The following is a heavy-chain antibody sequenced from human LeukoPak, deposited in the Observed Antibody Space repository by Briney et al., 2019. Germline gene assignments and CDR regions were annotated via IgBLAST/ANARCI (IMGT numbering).Heavy chain of an antibody. Sequence: GGSLRLSCAASGFTFSSYSMNWVRQAPGKGLEWVSSISSSSSYIYYADSVKGRFTISRDNAKNSLYLQMNSLRAEDTAVYYCAKVGSSGTYMGPLDYWGQGTLVTVSS. V-gene: IGHV3-21*01. J-gene: IGHJ4*02. CDR1: GFTFSSYS. D-gene: IGHD1-26*01. CDR2: ISSSSSYI. CDR3: AKVGSSGTYMGPLDY.